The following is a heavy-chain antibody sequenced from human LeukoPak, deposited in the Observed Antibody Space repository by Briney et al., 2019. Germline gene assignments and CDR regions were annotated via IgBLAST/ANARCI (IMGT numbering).Heavy chain of an antibody. V-gene: IGHV3-23*01. J-gene: IGHJ4*02. Sequence: GGSLRLSCAASGFTLSTYAMTWVRQAPGKGLEWVSTISGSGGSTYYADSVKGRFTISRDNSKNTLYLQMNSQRAEDTAIYYCAKEVYSSWYSFDCWGQGTLVTVSS. CDR1: GFTLSTYA. CDR2: ISGSGGST. D-gene: IGHD6-13*01. CDR3: AKEVYSSWYSFDC.